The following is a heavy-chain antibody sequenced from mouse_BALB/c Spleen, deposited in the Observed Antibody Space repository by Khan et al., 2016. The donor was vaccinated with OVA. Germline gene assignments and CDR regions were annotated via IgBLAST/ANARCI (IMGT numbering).Heavy chain of an antibody. CDR1: GFTFSSYG. CDR2: ISSGGSYT. D-gene: IGHD1-1*01. Sequence: EVELVESGGDLVKPGGSLKLSCAASGFTFSSYGMSWVRQTPDKRLEWVATISSGGSYTYYPDSVKGRFTISRDSAENTLHLQMSSLRSEDTAMSYCAIRPGCDGSRSYFDYWGQGTTLTVSS. V-gene: IGHV5-6*01. CDR3: AIRPGCDGSRSYFDY. J-gene: IGHJ2*01.